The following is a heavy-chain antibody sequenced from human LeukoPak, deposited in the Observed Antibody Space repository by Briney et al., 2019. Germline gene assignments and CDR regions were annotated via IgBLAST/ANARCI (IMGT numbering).Heavy chain of an antibody. CDR1: GFTFSSYA. J-gene: IGHJ4*02. Sequence: GGSLRLSCAASGFTFSSYAMSWVRQAPGKGLEWVSGISGSGGSTYYADSVKGRFTISRDNSKNTLYLQMNSLRAEDTAVYYCAETIVGATGGGLDYWGQGTLVTVSS. V-gene: IGHV3-23*01. CDR3: AETIVGATGGGLDY. CDR2: ISGSGGST. D-gene: IGHD1-26*01.